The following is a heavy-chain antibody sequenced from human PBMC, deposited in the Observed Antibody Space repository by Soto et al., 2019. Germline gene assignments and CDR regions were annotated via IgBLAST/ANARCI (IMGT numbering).Heavy chain of an antibody. D-gene: IGHD3-10*01. Sequence: QVQLVQSGTEVKKPGASVRVSCKASGYTFTNYGISWVRQAPGQGLEWMGWISTAHRDIGYAQKFQGRVTMTTDTSTNTAYLEVRNLRSDDTAVYYFARDLADIREYWGQGTLVTVSS. CDR1: GYTFTNYG. V-gene: IGHV1-18*04. CDR2: ISTAHRDI. CDR3: ARDLADIREY. J-gene: IGHJ4*02.